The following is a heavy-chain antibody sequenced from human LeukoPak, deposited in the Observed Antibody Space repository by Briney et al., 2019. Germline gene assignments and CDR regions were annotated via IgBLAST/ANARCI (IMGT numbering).Heavy chain of an antibody. CDR3: ARSLSVTRGLITTMLGY. CDR2: ISPTNGAT. V-gene: IGHV1-2*02. Sequence: ASVKVSCKTSGYIFTDFYLHWVRQAPGQGLEWMGWISPTNGATSYARSFQGRVNMARDTSTSTSYMELSSLGSDDTAVYYCARSLSVTRGLITTMLGYWGQGTLVTVSS. D-gene: IGHD3-10*01. J-gene: IGHJ4*02. CDR1: GYIFTDFY.